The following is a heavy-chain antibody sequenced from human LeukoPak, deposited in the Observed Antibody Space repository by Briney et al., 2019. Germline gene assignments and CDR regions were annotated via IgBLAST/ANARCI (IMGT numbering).Heavy chain of an antibody. J-gene: IGHJ4*02. Sequence: SETLSLTCTVSGGSISSYYWSWIQQPAGRGLEWIGRIYTSGSTNYNPSLKSRVTMSVDTSKNQFSLKLSSVTAADTAVYYCARERSSGWYVDYWGQGTLVTVSS. CDR3: ARERSSGWYVDY. CDR1: GGSISSYY. D-gene: IGHD6-19*01. CDR2: IYTSGST. V-gene: IGHV4-4*07.